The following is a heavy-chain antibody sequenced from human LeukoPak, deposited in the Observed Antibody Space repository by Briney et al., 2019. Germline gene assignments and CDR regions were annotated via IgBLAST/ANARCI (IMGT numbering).Heavy chain of an antibody. V-gene: IGHV1-46*01. CDR1: GYTFIHYY. J-gene: IGHJ4*02. D-gene: IGHD3-10*01. Sequence: ASVKVSCNPSGYTFIHYYMHWVRRASGEGFEWMGIVDPSGDIATYAQKFQGRVTLTTDTSTSTFYMELSSLRSEDTAIYYCARDSFGVRGFDHWGQGTPFTVSS. CDR3: ARDSFGVRGFDH. CDR2: VDPSGDIA.